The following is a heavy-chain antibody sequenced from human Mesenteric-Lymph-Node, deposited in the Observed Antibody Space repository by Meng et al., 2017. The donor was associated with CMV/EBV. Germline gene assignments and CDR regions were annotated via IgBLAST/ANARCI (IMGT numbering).Heavy chain of an antibody. Sequence: GGSLRLSCAVSGFTFSSYEMNWARQAPGKGLEWVSYISASGSGRTKYYADSVKGRFTISRDNAKNSLFLQMTSLRAEDTAVYYCARDSGENYFDYWGQGTPVTVSS. J-gene: IGHJ4*02. V-gene: IGHV3-48*03. D-gene: IGHD3-10*01. CDR1: GFTFSSYE. CDR2: ISASGSGRTK. CDR3: ARDSGENYFDY.